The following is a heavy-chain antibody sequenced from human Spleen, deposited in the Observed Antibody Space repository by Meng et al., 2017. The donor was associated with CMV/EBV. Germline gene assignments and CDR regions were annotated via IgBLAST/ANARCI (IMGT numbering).Heavy chain of an antibody. J-gene: IGHJ6*02. Sequence: GESLKISCAASGFTLSDYYVSWVRQAPGKGLEWVSGISSSGGSTYYADSVKGRFTISRDNAKNSLYLQMNSLRAEDTAVYYCVRQQLEYYYYYGMDVWGQGTTVTVSS. V-gene: IGHV3-11*04. D-gene: IGHD6-13*01. CDR1: GFTLSDYY. CDR2: ISSSGGST. CDR3: VRQQLEYYYYYGMDV.